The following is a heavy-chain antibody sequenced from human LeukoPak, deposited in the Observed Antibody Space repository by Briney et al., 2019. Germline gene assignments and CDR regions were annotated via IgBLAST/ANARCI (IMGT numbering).Heavy chain of an antibody. CDR1: GGSISSSSYY. CDR3: ANILPPRGLQKDYYYYYGMDV. Sequence: PSETLSLTCTVSGGSISSSSYYWSWIRQPPGKGLEWIGSVYYSGSTYYNPSLKSRVTISVDTSKNQFSLKLSSVTAADTAVYYCANILPPRGLQKDYYYYYGMDVWGQGTTVTVSS. CDR2: VYYSGST. J-gene: IGHJ6*02. V-gene: IGHV4-39*07. D-gene: IGHD3-9*01.